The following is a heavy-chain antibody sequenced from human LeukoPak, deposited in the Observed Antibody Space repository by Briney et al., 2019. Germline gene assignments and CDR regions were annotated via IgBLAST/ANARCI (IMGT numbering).Heavy chain of an antibody. D-gene: IGHD6-19*01. Sequence: SETLSLTCTVSGGSISTYYWTWIRQPPGKGLEWIGHIYYGGTTNYNPSLKSRVTVLVDTSKNEFSLRLTSVTAADTAVYYCARGASSSWFHGYDSWGQGTLVSVSS. CDR1: GGSISTYY. CDR2: IYYGGTT. V-gene: IGHV4-59*01. CDR3: ARGASSSWFHGYDS. J-gene: IGHJ4*02.